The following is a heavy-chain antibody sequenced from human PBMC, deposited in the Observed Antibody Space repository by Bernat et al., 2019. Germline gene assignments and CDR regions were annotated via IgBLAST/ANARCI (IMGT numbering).Heavy chain of an antibody. D-gene: IGHD2-2*01. CDR1: GFTFSSHG. V-gene: IGHV3-33*01. CDR3: ARDLYCSSTSCSNWFDP. CDR2: IWYDGSNK. Sequence: QVQLVESGGGVVQPGRSLRLSCAASGFTFSSHGMHWVRQAPGKGLEWVAVIWYDGSNKYYADSVKGRFTISRDNSKNTLYLQMNSLRAEDTAVYYCARDLYCSSTSCSNWFDPWGQGTLVTVSS. J-gene: IGHJ5*02.